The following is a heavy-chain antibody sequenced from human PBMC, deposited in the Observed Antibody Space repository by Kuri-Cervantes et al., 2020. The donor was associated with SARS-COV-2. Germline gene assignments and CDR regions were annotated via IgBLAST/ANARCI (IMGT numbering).Heavy chain of an antibody. CDR1: GFTVSSNY. CDR3: AKDIWSSSSGPLDY. J-gene: IGHJ4*02. Sequence: GESLKISCAASGFTVSSNYMSWVRQAPGKGLEWVSVIYSCGSTYYADSVKGRFTISRDNSKNTLYLQMNSLRAEDTAVYYCAKDIWSSSSGPLDYWGQGTLVTVSS. V-gene: IGHV3-66*03. CDR2: IYSCGST. D-gene: IGHD6-6*01.